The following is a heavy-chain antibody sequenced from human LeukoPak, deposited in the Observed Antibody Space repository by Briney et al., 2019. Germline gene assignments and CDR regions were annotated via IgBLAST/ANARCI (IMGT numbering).Heavy chain of an antibody. D-gene: IGHD6-19*01. V-gene: IGHV3-7*01. Sequence: GGSLRLSCVASEFTFSRYWMSWVRQAPGKGLEWVANIKQDGSEKYYVDAVKGRFTISRDNAKNSLYLQMNSLRAEDTAVYYCARARPYSSGWYHYYYYMDVWGKGTTVTVPS. J-gene: IGHJ6*03. CDR2: IKQDGSEK. CDR1: EFTFSRYW. CDR3: ARARPYSSGWYHYYYYMDV.